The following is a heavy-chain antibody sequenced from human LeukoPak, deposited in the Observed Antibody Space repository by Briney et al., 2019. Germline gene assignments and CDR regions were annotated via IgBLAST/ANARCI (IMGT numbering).Heavy chain of an antibody. D-gene: IGHD1-26*01. CDR2: ITSSGRTM. CDR1: GFTFSSYA. J-gene: IGHJ4*02. V-gene: IGHV3-11*01. CDR3: ARAVGAMSWGDFDY. Sequence: GGSLRLSCAASGFTFSSYAMSWIRQAPGKGLEWFSHITSSGRTMYYADSVTGRFTIFRDNAKNSLYLQMNSLRAEDTAVYYCARAVGAMSWGDFDYWGQGTLVTVSS.